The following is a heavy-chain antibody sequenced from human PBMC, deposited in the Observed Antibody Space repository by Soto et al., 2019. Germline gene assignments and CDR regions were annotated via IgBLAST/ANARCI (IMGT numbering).Heavy chain of an antibody. J-gene: IGHJ4*02. D-gene: IGHD3-16*01. V-gene: IGHV3-7*03. CDR2: INPDGSVG. CDR1: GFTFSTYW. CDR3: AGWGGHDYNY. Sequence: EVQLLGSGGGLVQPGGSLRLSCVASGFTFSTYWMNWVRQAPGMGLEWVANINPDGSVGTYVDSVKGRFTTSRDNAKNPLYLQMHSLRADDPAVYFCAGWGGHDYNYWGQGILVTVSS.